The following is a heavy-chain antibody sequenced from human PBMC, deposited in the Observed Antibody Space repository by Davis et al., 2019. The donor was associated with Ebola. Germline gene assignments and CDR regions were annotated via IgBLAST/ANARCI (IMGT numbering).Heavy chain of an antibody. D-gene: IGHD5-18*01. Sequence: GESLKISCAASGFTFDNFWMSWVRQAPGKGLEWVGFIRSKAYGGTTEYAASVKGRFTISRDDSKSIAYLQMNSLKTEDTAVYYCTRDRDTAMVIGDYWGQGTLVTVSS. CDR2: IRSKAYGGTT. J-gene: IGHJ4*02. CDR1: GFTFDNFW. V-gene: IGHV3-49*04. CDR3: TRDRDTAMVIGDY.